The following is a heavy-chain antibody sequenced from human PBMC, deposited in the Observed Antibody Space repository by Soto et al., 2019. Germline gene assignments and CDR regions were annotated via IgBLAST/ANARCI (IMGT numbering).Heavy chain of an antibody. CDR2: INHSGNT. CDR1: GGSFSGYY. Sequence: SETLSPTCAVYGGSFSGYYWSWIRQPPGKGLGWIGEINHSGNTNYNPSLKSRVTISVDTSKNQLFLNLSSVSAADTAMYYCARHHVRGRTIAGAAEFWGQGTLVTVSS. V-gene: IGHV4-34*01. CDR3: ARHHVRGRTIAGAAEF. J-gene: IGHJ4*02. D-gene: IGHD6-13*01.